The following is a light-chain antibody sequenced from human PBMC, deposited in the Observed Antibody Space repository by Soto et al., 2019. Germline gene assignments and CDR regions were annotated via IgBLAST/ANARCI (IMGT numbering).Light chain of an antibody. CDR3: QQYYSYPRT. CDR2: DAS. CDR1: QSISSW. Sequence: DIQMTQSPSTLSASVGDRVTITCRASQSISSWLAWYQQKPGKAPKLLIYDASSLESGVPSRFSGSGSGTEFTLTISSLQPDDFATYYCQQYYSYPRTCGGGTKGDIK. V-gene: IGKV1-5*01. J-gene: IGKJ4*01.